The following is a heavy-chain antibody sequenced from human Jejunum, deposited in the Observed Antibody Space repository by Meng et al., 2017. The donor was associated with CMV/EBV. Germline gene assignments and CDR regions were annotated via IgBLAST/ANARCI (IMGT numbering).Heavy chain of an antibody. J-gene: IGHJ4*02. V-gene: IGHV3-23*01. D-gene: IGHD5-18*01. CDR1: GFTFSSSA. CDR3: AKLSGYSYGPPDY. CDR2: ISGSGGST. Sequence: SGFTFSSSAMSWVRQAQGKGLEWVSAISGSGGSTYYADSVKGRFTISRDNSKNTLYLQMNSLRAEATAVYYCAKLSGYSYGPPDYWGQGTLVTVSS.